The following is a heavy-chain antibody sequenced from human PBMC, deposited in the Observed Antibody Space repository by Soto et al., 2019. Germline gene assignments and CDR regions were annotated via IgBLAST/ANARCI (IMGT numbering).Heavy chain of an antibody. CDR1: GYTFSSYS. Sequence: QVQLVQSGTEVKKPGSSVKVSCKASGYTFSSYSISWVRQAPGQGLEWMGRVVPVLGISNYAQRFQGRVTITADRSTSTAYLELNSLTSEDTAVYFCARGAVDQPLLAVFWGHGTLVAVSS. D-gene: IGHD2-2*01. J-gene: IGHJ1*01. V-gene: IGHV1-69*02. CDR3: ARGAVDQPLLAVF. CDR2: VVPVLGIS.